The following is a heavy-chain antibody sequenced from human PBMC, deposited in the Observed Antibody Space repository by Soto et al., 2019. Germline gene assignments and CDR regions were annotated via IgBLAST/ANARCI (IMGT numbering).Heavy chain of an antibody. V-gene: IGHV3-33*01. CDR1: GFTFSSYG. Sequence: QVQLVESGGGVVQPGRSLRLSCAASGFTFSSYGMHWVRQAPGKGLEWVAGIWYDGSNKYYADSVKGRFTISRDNSKNTLYLQMNSLRAEDTAVYYGARDITTTGILDYWGQGTLVTVSS. CDR2: IWYDGSNK. J-gene: IGHJ4*02. CDR3: ARDITTTGILDY. D-gene: IGHD1-1*01.